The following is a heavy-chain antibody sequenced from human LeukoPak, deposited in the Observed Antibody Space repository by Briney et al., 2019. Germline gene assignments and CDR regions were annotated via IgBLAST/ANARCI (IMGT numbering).Heavy chain of an antibody. D-gene: IGHD3-3*01. CDR1: GFTFSSYG. CDR3: AKGNTIFGVALDY. CDR2: IWYDGSNK. Sequence: GRSLRLSRAASGFTFSSYGMHWVRQAPGKGLEWVAVIWYDGSNKYYADSVKGRFTISRDNSKNTLYLQMNSLRAEDTAVYYCAKGNTIFGVALDYWGQGTLVTVSS. V-gene: IGHV3-33*06. J-gene: IGHJ4*02.